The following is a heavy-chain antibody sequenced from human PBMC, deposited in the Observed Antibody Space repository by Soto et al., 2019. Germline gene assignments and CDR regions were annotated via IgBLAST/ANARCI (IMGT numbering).Heavy chain of an antibody. Sequence: KSSETLSLTCTVSGGSISSSSYYWGWIRQPPGKGLEWIGSIYYSGSTYYNPSLKSRVTISVDTSKNQFSLKLSSVTAADTAVYYCARPTTRYYAMDVWGQGTTVTVSS. CDR3: ARPTTRYYAMDV. D-gene: IGHD1-1*01. CDR2: IYYSGST. J-gene: IGHJ6*02. V-gene: IGHV4-39*01. CDR1: GGSISSSSYY.